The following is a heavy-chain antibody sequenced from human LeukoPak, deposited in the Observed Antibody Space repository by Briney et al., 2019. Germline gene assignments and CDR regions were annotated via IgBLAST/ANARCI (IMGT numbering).Heavy chain of an antibody. Sequence: GGSLRLSCAASGFTFSTYWMNWVRQAPGKGLEWVANIKKDGSEEFYVDSVKGRFTISRDNAMNSLYLQMNSLRAEDTAVYYCARAVSSGYYNLYFDYWGQGTLVTVSS. CDR3: ARAVSSGYYNLYFDY. CDR1: GFTFSTYW. D-gene: IGHD3-22*01. V-gene: IGHV3-7*04. CDR2: IKKDGSEE. J-gene: IGHJ4*02.